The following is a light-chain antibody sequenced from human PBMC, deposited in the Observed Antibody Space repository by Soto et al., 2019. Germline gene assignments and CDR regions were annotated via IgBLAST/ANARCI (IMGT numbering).Light chain of an antibody. Sequence: DIQLTQSPPTLSASVGDRVTITCRASQSIRYYLAWYQQMPGKAPKLLIYGASSLQSGVPSRFSGSGSGTEFTLTISSLQPDVFATYFCQHHNCYPPTLGQGPKVDIK. J-gene: IGKJ1*01. CDR3: QHHNCYPPT. CDR2: GAS. CDR1: QSIRYY. V-gene: IGKV1-5*01.